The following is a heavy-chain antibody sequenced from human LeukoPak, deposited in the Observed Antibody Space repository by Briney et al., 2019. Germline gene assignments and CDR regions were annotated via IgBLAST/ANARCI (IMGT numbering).Heavy chain of an antibody. CDR1: GFTFSDYG. Sequence: GSLRLSCAASGFTFSDYGMSWVRQTPGKGLEWVSTICGDCGNTHYADSVKGRFSITRDNSKNTMWLQMSSLRVDDSAIYYCARDVGVVMYDYWGQGILVTVSS. D-gene: IGHD3-3*01. V-gene: IGHV3-23*01. J-gene: IGHJ4*02. CDR2: ICGDCGNT. CDR3: ARDVGVVMYDY.